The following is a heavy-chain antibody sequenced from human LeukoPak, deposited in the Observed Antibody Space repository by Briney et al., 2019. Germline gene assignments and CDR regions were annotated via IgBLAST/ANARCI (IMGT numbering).Heavy chain of an antibody. D-gene: IGHD3-22*01. Sequence: SETLSLTCTVSGGSISSSSYYWGWIRQPPGKGLEWIGSIYYSGSTYYNPSLKSRVTMSVDTSKNQFSLKLSSVTAADTAVYYCARDSSGYYQVFDYWGQGTLVTVSS. V-gene: IGHV4-39*07. J-gene: IGHJ4*02. CDR2: IYYSGST. CDR3: ARDSSGYYQVFDY. CDR1: GGSISSSSYY.